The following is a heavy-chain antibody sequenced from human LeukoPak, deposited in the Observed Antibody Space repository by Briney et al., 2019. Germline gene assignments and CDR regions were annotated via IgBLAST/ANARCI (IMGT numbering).Heavy chain of an antibody. CDR1: GYTFTSYD. D-gene: IGHD3-22*01. CDR2: MNPNSGNT. J-gene: IGHJ4*02. Sequence: GASVKVSCKASGYTFTSYDINWVRQATGQGLEWMGWMNPNSGNTGYAQKFQGRVTITRNTSISTAYMELSSLRSEDTAVYYCARGESPQYYYDSSGYYYGYWGQGTLVTVSS. V-gene: IGHV1-8*03. CDR3: ARGESPQYYYDSSGYYYGY.